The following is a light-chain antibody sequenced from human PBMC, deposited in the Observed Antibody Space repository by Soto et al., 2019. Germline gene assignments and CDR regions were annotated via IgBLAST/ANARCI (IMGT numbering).Light chain of an antibody. J-gene: IGLJ1*01. CDR1: SSDVGGYNY. CDR3: SSYAGSNKPLV. V-gene: IGLV2-8*01. Sequence: QSALTQPPSASGSPGQSVTISCTGTSSDVGGYNYVSWYQQHPGKAPKLMIYEVSKRPSGVPDRFSGSKSGNTAPLTVSGLQAEDEADYYCSSYAGSNKPLVFGTGTKLTVL. CDR2: EVS.